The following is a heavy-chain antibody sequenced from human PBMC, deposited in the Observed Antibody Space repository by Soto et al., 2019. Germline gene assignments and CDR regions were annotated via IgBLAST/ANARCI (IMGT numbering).Heavy chain of an antibody. D-gene: IGHD6-13*01. CDR2: IWYDGSNK. V-gene: IGHV3-30*02. J-gene: IGHJ6*02. CDR1: GFTFSSYG. CDR3: AKDAQQLEWNYYGMDV. Sequence: PGGSLRLSCAASGFTFSSYGMHWVRQAPGKGLEWVAVIWYDGSNKYYADSVKGRFAISRDNSKNTLYLQMNSLRAEDTALYYCAKDAQQLEWNYYGMDVWGQGTTVTVSS.